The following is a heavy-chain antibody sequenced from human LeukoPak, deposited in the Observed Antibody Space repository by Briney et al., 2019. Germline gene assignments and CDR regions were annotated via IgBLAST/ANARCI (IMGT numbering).Heavy chain of an antibody. D-gene: IGHD2-21*02. V-gene: IGHV1-69*13. J-gene: IGHJ4*02. CDR2: IIPIFGTA. CDR1: GYTFTSYA. Sequence: ASVKVSCKASGYTFTSYAISWVRQAPRQGLEWMGGIIPIFGTANYAQKFQGRVTITADESTSTAYMELSSLRSEDTAVYFCARVSKGYCGGYCYSDYWGQGTLVTVSS. CDR3: ARVSKGYCGGYCYSDY.